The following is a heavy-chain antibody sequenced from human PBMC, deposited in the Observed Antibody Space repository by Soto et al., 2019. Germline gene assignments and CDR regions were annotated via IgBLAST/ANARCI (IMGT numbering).Heavy chain of an antibody. D-gene: IGHD1-26*01. CDR2: ISSGSDTI. CDR1: GFTFFTYS. J-gene: IGHJ6*02. V-gene: IGHV3-48*02. Sequence: PGGSLRLSCAASGFTFFTYSMHWVRQAPGKGLEWISYISSGSDTIYYADSVKGRFTISRDNAKNSLDLQMNSLRDEDTAVYYCARDGKFYYYYYGMDVWGQGTTVTVSS. CDR3: ARDGKFYYYYYGMDV.